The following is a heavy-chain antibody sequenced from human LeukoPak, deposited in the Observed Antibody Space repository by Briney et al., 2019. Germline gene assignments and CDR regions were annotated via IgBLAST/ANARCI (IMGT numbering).Heavy chain of an antibody. D-gene: IGHD6-6*01. Sequence: ASVKVSCKASGGTFSIYAISWVRQAPGQGLEWMGRIIPILGIANYAQKFQGRVTITADKSTSTAYMELSSLRSEDTAVYYCATLTDEYSSSADAFDIWGQGTMVTVSS. CDR2: IIPILGIA. CDR1: GGTFSIYA. V-gene: IGHV1-69*04. J-gene: IGHJ3*02. CDR3: ATLTDEYSSSADAFDI.